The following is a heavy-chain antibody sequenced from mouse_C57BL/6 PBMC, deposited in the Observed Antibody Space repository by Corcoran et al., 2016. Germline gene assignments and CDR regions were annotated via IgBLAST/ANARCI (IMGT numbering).Heavy chain of an antibody. CDR1: GYTFTSYG. D-gene: IGHD1-1*01. CDR3: ARGDGSSHGGYFDV. J-gene: IGHJ1*03. Sequence: QVQLQQSGAELARPGASVKLSCKASGYTFTSYGISWVKQRTGQGLEWIGEIYPRSGNTYYNEKFKGKATLTADKSSSTAYMELRSLTSEDSAVYFWARGDGSSHGGYFDVWGTGTTVTVSS. CDR2: IYPRSGNT. V-gene: IGHV1-81*01.